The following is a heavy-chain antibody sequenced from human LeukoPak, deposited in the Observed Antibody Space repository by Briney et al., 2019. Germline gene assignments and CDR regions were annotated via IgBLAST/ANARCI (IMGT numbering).Heavy chain of an antibody. J-gene: IGHJ5*02. CDR2: INPSGRSA. Sequence: ASVKLSCKASPYTFNKYYIHWVRQAPGQGLEWMGVINPSGRSASYAQRFRGRVTMTRDTSASTVYMDLSSLTSDDTAVYYCARDSVELERRNWFDPWGQGTLVTVSS. D-gene: IGHD1-1*01. V-gene: IGHV1-46*02. CDR3: ARDSVELERRNWFDP. CDR1: PYTFNKYY.